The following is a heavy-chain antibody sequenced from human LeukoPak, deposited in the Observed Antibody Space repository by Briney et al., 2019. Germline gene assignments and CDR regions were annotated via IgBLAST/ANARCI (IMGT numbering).Heavy chain of an antibody. CDR2: IRYDGSNK. D-gene: IGHD3-10*01. CDR1: GFTFSSYG. J-gene: IGHJ6*02. CDR3: AKAPNYYGSGSYYTLYYYYGMDV. Sequence: PGGSLRLSCAASGFTFSSYGMHWVRQAPGKGLEWVAFIRYDGSNKYHADSVKGRFTISRDNSKNTLYLQMNSLRAEDTAVYYCAKAPNYYGSGSYYTLYYYYGMDVWGQGTTVTVSS. V-gene: IGHV3-30*02.